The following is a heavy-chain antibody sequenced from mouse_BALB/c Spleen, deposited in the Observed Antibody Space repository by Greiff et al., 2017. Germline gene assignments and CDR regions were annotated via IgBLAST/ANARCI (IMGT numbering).Heavy chain of an antibody. CDR2: INSNGGST. J-gene: IGHJ4*01. D-gene: IGHD2-14*01. CDR3: ARAYYRYDYAMDY. V-gene: IGHV5-6-3*01. Sequence: EVQLVESGGGLVQPGGSLKLSCAASGFTFSSYGMSWVRQTPDKRLELVATINSNGGSTYYPDSVKGRFTISRDNAKNTLYLQMSSLKSEDTAMYYCARAYYRYDYAMDYWGQGTSVTVSS. CDR1: GFTFSSYG.